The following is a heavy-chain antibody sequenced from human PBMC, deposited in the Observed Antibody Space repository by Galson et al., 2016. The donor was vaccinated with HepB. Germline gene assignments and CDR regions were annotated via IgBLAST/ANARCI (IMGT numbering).Heavy chain of an antibody. D-gene: IGHD3-16*01. J-gene: IGHJ5*02. CDR2: IHPNSGAT. CDR1: GYTFTAHY. Sequence: SVKVSCKASGYTFTAHYMHWVRQAPGQGLEWMGRIHPNSGATYYPQRFQGRVTMTRDTSISTAYMELSGLRPDDTAFYYCTKSQGVWATGDYFGPWGQGTLVTVSS. V-gene: IGHV1-2*06. CDR3: TKSQGVWATGDYFGP.